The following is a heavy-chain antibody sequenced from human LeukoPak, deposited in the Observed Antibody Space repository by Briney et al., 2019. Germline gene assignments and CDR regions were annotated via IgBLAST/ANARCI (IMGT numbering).Heavy chain of an antibody. CDR3: ARDLYYYDSSGYLDY. Sequence: GGSLRLSCAASGFTFSSYWMYWVRQAPGKGLVWVSRINSDGSSTSYADSVKGRFTISRDNAKNTLYLQMNSLRAEDTAVYYCARDLYYYDSSGYLDYWGQGTLVTVSS. J-gene: IGHJ4*02. CDR2: INSDGSST. V-gene: IGHV3-74*01. CDR1: GFTFSSYW. D-gene: IGHD3-22*01.